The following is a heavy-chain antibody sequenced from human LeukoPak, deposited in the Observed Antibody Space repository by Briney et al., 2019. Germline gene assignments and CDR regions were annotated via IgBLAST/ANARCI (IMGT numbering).Heavy chain of an antibody. V-gene: IGHV1-46*01. J-gene: IGHJ6*02. D-gene: IGHD3-10*01. CDR1: GYTFTSYY. CDR3: ARDGNPPYYYGSGSSFYYYYYGMDV. CDR2: INPSGGST. Sequence: ASVKVSCKASGYTFTSYYMHWVRQAPGQGLEWMGIINPSGGSTSYAQKFQGRVTMTRDTSTSTVYMELSSLRSEDTAVYYCARDGNPPYYYGSGSSFYYYYYGMDVWGQGTTVTVSS.